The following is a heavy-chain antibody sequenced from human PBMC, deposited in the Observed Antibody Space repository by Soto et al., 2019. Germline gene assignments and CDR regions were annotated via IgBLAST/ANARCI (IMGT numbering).Heavy chain of an antibody. J-gene: IGHJ4*02. V-gene: IGHV3-30*18. CDR3: AKDAVITYYYDSSGSFPNGFDY. Sequence: PGGSLRLSCAASGFTFSSYGMHWVRQAPGKGLEWVAVISYDGSNKYYADSVKGRFTISRDNSKNTLYLQMNSLRAEDTAVYYCAKDAVITYYYDSSGSFPNGFDYWGQGTLVTVSS. CDR2: ISYDGSNK. D-gene: IGHD3-22*01. CDR1: GFTFSSYG.